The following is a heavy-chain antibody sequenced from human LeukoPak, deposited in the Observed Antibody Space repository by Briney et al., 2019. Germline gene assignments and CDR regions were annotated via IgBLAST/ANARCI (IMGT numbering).Heavy chain of an antibody. CDR2: IYYSGST. CDR3: AREVGYCSSTSCYGDAFDI. CDR1: GGSLSSGDYY. D-gene: IGHD2-2*01. V-gene: IGHV4-30-4*01. Sequence: SETLSLTCTVSGGSLSSGDYYWSWIRQPPGKGLEWIGYIYYSGSTYYNPSLKSRVTISVDTSKNQFSLKVSSVTVADTAVYYCAREVGYCSSTSCYGDAFDIWGQGTMVTVSS. J-gene: IGHJ3*02.